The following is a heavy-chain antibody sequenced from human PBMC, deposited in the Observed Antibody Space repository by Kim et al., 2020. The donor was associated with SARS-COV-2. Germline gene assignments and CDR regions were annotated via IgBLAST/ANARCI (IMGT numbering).Heavy chain of an antibody. CDR1: GGSINYYY. CDR2: ISYSGST. Sequence: SETLSLTCTVSGGSINYYYLNWIRQPPGKGLEWIGHISYSGSTHFNPSLKSRVTISVDTSKNQFSLKLSSVTAADTAVYYCARDIAATDSRWFDPWGQGTLVTVSS. D-gene: IGHD6-13*01. V-gene: IGHV4-59*01. J-gene: IGHJ5*02. CDR3: ARDIAATDSRWFDP.